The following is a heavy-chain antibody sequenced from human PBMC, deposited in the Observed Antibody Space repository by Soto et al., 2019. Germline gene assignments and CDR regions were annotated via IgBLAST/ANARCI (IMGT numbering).Heavy chain of an antibody. J-gene: IGHJ4*02. CDR2: IYYSGST. D-gene: IGHD1-1*01. CDR1: GGSISSSSYY. CDR3: ARRNDRYYFDY. V-gene: IGHV4-39*01. Sequence: QLQLQESGPGLVKPSETLSLTCTVSGGSISSSSYYWGWIRQPPGKGLEWIGSIYYSGSTYYNPTLKSRVTISVDTAKNQFSLKLSSVTAADTAVDYCARRNDRYYFDYWGQGTLVTVSS.